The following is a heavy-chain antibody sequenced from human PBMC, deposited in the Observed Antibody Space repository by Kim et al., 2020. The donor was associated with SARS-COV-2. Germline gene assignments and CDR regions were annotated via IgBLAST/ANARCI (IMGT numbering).Heavy chain of an antibody. V-gene: IGHV3-21*01. Sequence: GGSLRLSCAASGFTFSSYSMNWVRQAPGKGLEWVSSISSSSSYIYYADSVKGRFTISRDNAKNSLYLQMNSLRAEDTAVYYCAREAVRQLQWLVEDYYYYYGMDVWGQGTTVTVSS. CDR2: ISSSSSYI. J-gene: IGHJ6*02. CDR3: AREAVRQLQWLVEDYYYYYGMDV. CDR1: GFTFSSYS. D-gene: IGHD6-19*01.